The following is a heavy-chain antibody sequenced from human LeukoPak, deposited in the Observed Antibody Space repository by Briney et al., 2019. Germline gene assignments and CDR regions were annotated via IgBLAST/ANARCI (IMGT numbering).Heavy chain of an antibody. D-gene: IGHD6-19*01. J-gene: IGHJ3*02. Sequence: GGSLRLSCTVSGFSLSNYWMTWVRQAPGKGLEWMANINRDGSEKNSVDSVKGRFTISRDNAKNSLYLQINSLRDEGTAMYYCARDFSPGGRGAWYDAFDIWGQGTMVTVSS. CDR1: GFSLSNYW. CDR2: INRDGSEK. V-gene: IGHV3-7*01. CDR3: ARDFSPGGRGAWYDAFDI.